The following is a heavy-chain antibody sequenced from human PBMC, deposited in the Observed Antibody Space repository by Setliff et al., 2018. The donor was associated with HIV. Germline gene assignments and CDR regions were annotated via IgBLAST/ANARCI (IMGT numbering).Heavy chain of an antibody. V-gene: IGHV4-39*01. CDR2: IYYTGST. Sequence: TLSLTCTVTGDSISSSVYYWGWVRQPPGKGLEWIGTIYYTGSTYYNPSLKSRVTISIDTSKDQFSLKMASVTAADTAVYYCARLYNRHYGDNWGRGTLVTVSS. D-gene: IGHD1-1*01. J-gene: IGHJ4*02. CDR1: GDSISSSVYY. CDR3: ARLYNRHYGDN.